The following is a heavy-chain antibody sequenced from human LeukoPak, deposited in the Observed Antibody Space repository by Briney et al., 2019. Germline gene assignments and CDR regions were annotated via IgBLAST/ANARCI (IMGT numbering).Heavy chain of an antibody. D-gene: IGHD4-17*01. J-gene: IGHJ4*02. CDR3: ARGGDYGVLRYFDY. Sequence: PSETLSLTCTVSGGSISNYSWSWIRQPPGKGLEWVGYIYYRGSTNYNPSLKSRVTFSVDTSKNQFSLKLNSVTAADTAVYYCARGGDYGVLRYFDYWGQGTLVTVSS. CDR2: IYYRGST. V-gene: IGHV4-59*01. CDR1: GGSISNYS.